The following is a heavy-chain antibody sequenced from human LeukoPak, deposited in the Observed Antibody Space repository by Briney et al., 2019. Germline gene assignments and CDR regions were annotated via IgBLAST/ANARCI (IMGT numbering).Heavy chain of an antibody. V-gene: IGHV1-2*02. J-gene: IGHJ4*02. Sequence: ASVKVSCKTTGYTFIGYYMHWVRQAPGQGLEWMGWINPNTGGTNYAQKFQGRVTMTRDTSISTASMELSNLRSDDTAVYYCAREDYDTSGYRFWGQGTLVTVSS. CDR1: GYTFIGYY. CDR3: AREDYDTSGYRF. CDR2: INPNTGGT. D-gene: IGHD3-22*01.